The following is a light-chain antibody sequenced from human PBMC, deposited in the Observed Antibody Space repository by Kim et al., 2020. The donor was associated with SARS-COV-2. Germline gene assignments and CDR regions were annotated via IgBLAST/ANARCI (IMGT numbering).Light chain of an antibody. V-gene: IGLV2-23*02. CDR2: EVS. Sequence: QSALTQPASVSGSPGQSITISYTGTSSDVGSYNVVSWYQQHPGKAPKLMIYEVSKRPSGVSNRFSGSKSGNTASLTISGLQAEDEADYYCCSYAGSSTYVFGTGTKVTVL. CDR3: CSYAGSSTYV. J-gene: IGLJ1*01. CDR1: SSDVGSYNV.